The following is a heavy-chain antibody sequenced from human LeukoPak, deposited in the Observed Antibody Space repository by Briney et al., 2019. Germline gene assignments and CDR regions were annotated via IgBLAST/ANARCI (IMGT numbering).Heavy chain of an antibody. CDR2: IYGDGRDK. Sequence: GGSLRLSCTASGYTFRTYSMTWVRQARGKGLEWVSGIYGDGRDKFYADSVKGRFTISRDNSGNTMYLQMTSLRAEDTAIYYCATFRFLGTWGQGTMVTVSP. J-gene: IGHJ3*01. D-gene: IGHD3-3*01. CDR1: GYTFRTYS. CDR3: ATFRFLGT. V-gene: IGHV3-23*01.